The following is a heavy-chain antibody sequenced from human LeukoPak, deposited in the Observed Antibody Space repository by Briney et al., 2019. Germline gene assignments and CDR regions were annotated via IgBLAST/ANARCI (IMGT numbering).Heavy chain of an antibody. CDR3: TTDRGIAVRPLFDY. CDR1: GFTFSSYS. J-gene: IGHJ4*02. D-gene: IGHD6-19*01. CDR2: VKSKSDGGTI. V-gene: IGHV3-15*01. Sequence: GGSLRLSCAASGFTFSSYSMSWVRQAPGKGLEWVGRVKSKSDGGTIDYGAPVKGRFTISRDDSKNMLYLQMNSLQTEDTAVYYCTTDRGIAVRPLFDYWGQGTLVTVSS.